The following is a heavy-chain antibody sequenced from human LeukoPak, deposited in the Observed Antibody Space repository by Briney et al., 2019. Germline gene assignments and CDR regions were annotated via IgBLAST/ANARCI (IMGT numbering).Heavy chain of an antibody. CDR1: GFTFSSYG. Sequence: PGGSLRLSCAASGFTFSSYGMHWVRQAPGKGLEWVAFIRYDGSNKYYAGSVKGRFTISRDNSKNTLYLQMNSLRAEDTAVYYCAKEGYSYGINDYWGQGTLVTVSS. J-gene: IGHJ4*02. D-gene: IGHD5-18*01. CDR2: IRYDGSNK. V-gene: IGHV3-30*02. CDR3: AKEGYSYGINDY.